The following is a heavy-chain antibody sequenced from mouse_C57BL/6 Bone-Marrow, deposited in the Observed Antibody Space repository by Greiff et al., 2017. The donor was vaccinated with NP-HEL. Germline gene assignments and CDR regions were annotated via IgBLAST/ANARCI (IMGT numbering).Heavy chain of an antibody. J-gene: IGHJ4*01. Sequence: VQLVESGAELARPGASVKLSCKASGYTFTSYGISWVKQRTGQGLEWIGEIYPRSGNTYYNEKFKGKATLTADKSSSTAYMELRSLTSEDSAVYFCARSTAQAKGYYAMDYWGQGTSVTVSS. V-gene: IGHV1-81*01. CDR3: ARSTAQAKGYYAMDY. CDR2: IYPRSGNT. CDR1: GYTFTSYG. D-gene: IGHD3-2*02.